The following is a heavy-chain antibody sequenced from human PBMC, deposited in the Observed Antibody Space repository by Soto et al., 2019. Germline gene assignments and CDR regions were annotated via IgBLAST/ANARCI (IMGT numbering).Heavy chain of an antibody. J-gene: IGHJ6*02. D-gene: IGHD6-13*01. CDR3: AKPRGGGSSNRGMDV. CDR1: GFTFDDYA. CDR2: ISWNSGSI. V-gene: IGHV3-9*01. Sequence: EVQLVESGGGLVQPGRSLRLSCAASGFTFDDYAMHWVRQAPGKGLEWVSGISWNSGSIGYADSVKGRFTISRGNATDFLSLQMNSLRAEDTALYYCAKPRGGGSSNRGMDVWGQGTTVTVSS.